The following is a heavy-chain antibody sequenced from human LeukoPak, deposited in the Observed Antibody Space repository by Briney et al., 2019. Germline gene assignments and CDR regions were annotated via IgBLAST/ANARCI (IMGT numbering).Heavy chain of an antibody. CDR2: NYHSGST. D-gene: IGHD6-19*01. Sequence: SETLSLTCTASGYSISSGYYWGWVRQPPGKGREWIGSNYHSGSTYYNPTPNSRVTISVDTSKYQFSLKLSSVTAADTAVYYCARDSSGWYGGAPYNWFDPWGQGTLVTVSS. CDR1: GYSISSGYY. J-gene: IGHJ5*02. CDR3: ARDSSGWYGGAPYNWFDP. V-gene: IGHV4-38-2*02.